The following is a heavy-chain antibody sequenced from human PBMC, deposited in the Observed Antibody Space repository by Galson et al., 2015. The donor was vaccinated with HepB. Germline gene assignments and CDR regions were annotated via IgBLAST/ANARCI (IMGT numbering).Heavy chain of an antibody. CDR1: GGTFNKYA. D-gene: IGHD3-3*01. V-gene: IGHV1-69*13. Sequence: SVKVSCKASGGTFNKYALNWVRQAPGRGLEWMGGIIPLFGTANYAQKFQGRATITADESTSTAFMELRGLRSGDTAVYYCARAAMSEDGGVTIFGVSSYYYGMDVWGQGTTVTVSS. CDR3: ARAAMSEDGGVTIFGVSSYYYGMDV. J-gene: IGHJ6*02. CDR2: IIPLFGTA.